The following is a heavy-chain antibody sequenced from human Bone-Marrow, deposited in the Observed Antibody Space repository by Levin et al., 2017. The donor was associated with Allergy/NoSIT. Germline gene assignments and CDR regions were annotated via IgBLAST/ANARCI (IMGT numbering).Heavy chain of an antibody. D-gene: IGHD6-6*01. V-gene: IGHV4-30-2*01. CDR3: ARGRGIAAQVGRYYFDY. CDR2: IYHSGST. J-gene: IGHJ4*02. CDR1: GGSISSGGYS. Sequence: PSETLSLTCAVSGGSISSGGYSWSWIRQPPGKGLEWIGYIYHSGSTYYNPSLKSRVTISVDRSKNQFSLKLSSVTAADTAVYYCARGRGIAAQVGRYYFDYWGQGTLVTVSS.